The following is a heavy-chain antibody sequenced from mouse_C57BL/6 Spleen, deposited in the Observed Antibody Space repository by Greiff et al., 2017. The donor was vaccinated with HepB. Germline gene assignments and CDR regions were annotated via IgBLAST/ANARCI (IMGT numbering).Heavy chain of an antibody. Sequence: QVQLQQPGAELVKPGASVKLSCKASGYTFTSYWMHWVKQRPGQGLEWIGMIHPNSGSTNYNEKFKSKATLTVDKSSSTAYMQLSSLTSEDSAVYYCARWGGRGPFYFDDWGKGTTLTVSS. CDR1: GYTFTSYW. CDR2: IHPNSGST. V-gene: IGHV1-64*01. J-gene: IGHJ2*01. CDR3: ARWGGRGPFYFDD.